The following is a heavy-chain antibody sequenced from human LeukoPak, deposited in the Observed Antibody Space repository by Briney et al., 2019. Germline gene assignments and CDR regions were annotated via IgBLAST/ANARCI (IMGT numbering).Heavy chain of an antibody. CDR3: ARGHYGSGSRGLDY. CDR2: IYYSGST. CDR1: GGSISSSSYY. J-gene: IGHJ4*02. V-gene: IGHV4-39*07. D-gene: IGHD3-10*01. Sequence: SETLSLTCTVSGGSISSSSYYWGWIRQPPGKGLEWIGSIYYSGSTYCNPSLKSRVTISVDTSKNQFSLKLSSVTAADTAVYYCARGHYGSGSRGLDYWGQGSLVTVSS.